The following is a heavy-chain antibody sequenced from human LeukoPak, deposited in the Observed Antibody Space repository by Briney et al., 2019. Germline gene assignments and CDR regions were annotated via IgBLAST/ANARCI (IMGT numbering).Heavy chain of an antibody. D-gene: IGHD5-18*01. J-gene: IGHJ6*02. CDR1: GGTFSSSA. V-gene: IGHV1-69*04. CDR2: IIPVLNIT. Sequence: ASVKVSCKTSGGTFSSSAITWVRQAPGQGLEWMGRIIPVLNITTYAQKFQGRVTITADTSTSTAYMELSSLRSEETAAYYCARDQGLTAPPPYGLDVWGQGTTVTVSS. CDR3: ARDQGLTAPPPYGLDV.